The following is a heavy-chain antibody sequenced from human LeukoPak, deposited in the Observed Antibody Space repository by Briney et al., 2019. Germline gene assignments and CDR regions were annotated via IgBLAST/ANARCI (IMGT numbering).Heavy chain of an antibody. V-gene: IGHV4-38-2*02. D-gene: IGHD1-26*01. J-gene: IGHJ4*02. CDR3: ARVTGEWELLYFDY. CDR2: IYHSGST. Sequence: SETLSLTCTVSGYSISSGYYWGWIRQPPGKGLEWIGSIYHSGSTYYNPSLKSRVTISVDTSKNQFSLKLSSVTAADTAVYYCARVTGEWELLYFDYWGRGTLVTVSS. CDR1: GYSISSGYY.